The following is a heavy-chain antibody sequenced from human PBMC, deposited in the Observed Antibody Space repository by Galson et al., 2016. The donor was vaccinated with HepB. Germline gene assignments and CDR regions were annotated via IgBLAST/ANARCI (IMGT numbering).Heavy chain of an antibody. CDR2: ISASHRFI. V-gene: IGHV3-21*01. J-gene: IGHJ4*02. D-gene: IGHD3-16*01. Sequence: LRLSCAASGFHFTDYTMNWFRLAPGQGLQWFSSISASHRFIHNVDSVKGRFAISRANAKNSLSLQMNSLRAEDTAVYYCARAEGAYAYTDHWGQGTQVIVSS. CDR1: GFHFTDYT. CDR3: ARAEGAYAYTDH.